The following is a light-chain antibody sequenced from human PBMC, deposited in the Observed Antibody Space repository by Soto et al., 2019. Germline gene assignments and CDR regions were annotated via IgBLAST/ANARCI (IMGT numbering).Light chain of an antibody. J-gene: IGLJ1*01. V-gene: IGLV2-14*01. Sequence: QSVLTQPASVSGSPGQSITISCTGTSSDIGGYNYVSWYQQNPGKAPKLMIYEVTNRPSEVSNRFSGSKSGNTASLTISGLQTEDEADYYCSSYTSSSPLFVFGTGTKLTVL. CDR3: SSYTSSSPLFV. CDR2: EVT. CDR1: SSDIGGYNY.